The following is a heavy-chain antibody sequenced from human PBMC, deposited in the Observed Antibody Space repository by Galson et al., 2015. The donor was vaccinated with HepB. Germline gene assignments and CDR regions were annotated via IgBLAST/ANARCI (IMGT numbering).Heavy chain of an antibody. Sequence: SLRLSCAASGFTFSSYGMHWVRQAPGKGLEWVAVMWHDGSNEYYADSVKGRFTITRDNSKNTLYLRMKSLRAEDTAVYHCARVNLLGSGWYSVDYWGQGTLVTVSS. CDR3: ARVNLLGSGWYSVDY. V-gene: IGHV3-33*01. D-gene: IGHD6-19*01. CDR1: GFTFSSYG. J-gene: IGHJ4*02. CDR2: MWHDGSNE.